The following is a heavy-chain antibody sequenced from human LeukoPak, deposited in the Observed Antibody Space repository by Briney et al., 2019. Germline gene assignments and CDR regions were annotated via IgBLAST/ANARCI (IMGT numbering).Heavy chain of an antibody. Sequence: GGSLRLSCAASGFTFSPYSLNWVRQAPGKGLEWVGYISSTSRYIYYADSVTGRFIISRDNAKNSLYLQMNSLKVEDTGIYYCARDPGVPAAPLDYWGQGTLVAVSS. D-gene: IGHD2-2*01. CDR1: GFTFSPYS. V-gene: IGHV3-21*01. CDR3: ARDPGVPAAPLDY. J-gene: IGHJ4*02. CDR2: ISSTSRYI.